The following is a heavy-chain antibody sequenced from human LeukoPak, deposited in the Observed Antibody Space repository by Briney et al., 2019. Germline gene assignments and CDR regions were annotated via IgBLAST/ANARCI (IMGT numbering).Heavy chain of an antibody. CDR1: GFAFSTNW. V-gene: IGHV3-74*01. CDR2: ISTDARTI. Sequence: GGSLRLSCAASGFAFSTNWMHWVRQAPGKGLVWVSHISTDARTITYADFVKGRFTISRDNAKNTLYLQMNSLRAEDTALYYCARLKGYYDSSDYCFDFWGQGTLVTVSS. J-gene: IGHJ4*02. D-gene: IGHD3-22*01. CDR3: ARLKGYYDSSDYCFDF.